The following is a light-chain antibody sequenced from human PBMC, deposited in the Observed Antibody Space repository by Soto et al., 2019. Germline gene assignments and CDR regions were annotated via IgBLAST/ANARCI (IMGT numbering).Light chain of an antibody. Sequence: IQMTQSPSSLPASVGDRVTITCQASQDISNYLNWYQQKPGKAPKLLIYDASNLETGVPSRFSGSESGTDFTFTISSLQPEDIATYYCQQYDNYPITFGQGTRLEIK. CDR3: QQYDNYPIT. V-gene: IGKV1-33*01. J-gene: IGKJ5*01. CDR2: DAS. CDR1: QDISNY.